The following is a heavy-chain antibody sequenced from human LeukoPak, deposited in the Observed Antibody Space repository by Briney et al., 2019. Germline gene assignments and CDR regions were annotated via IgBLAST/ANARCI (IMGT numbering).Heavy chain of an antibody. Sequence: PSETPSLTCTVSGGSISNGDYYWSWIRQPPGKGLEWIGYIYYSGSTYYNPSLKSRVTISVDTSKNQFSLKLSSVTAADTAVYYCARVDLYSSSWRASNWFDPWGQGTLVTVSS. D-gene: IGHD6-13*01. CDR2: IYYSGST. CDR1: GGSISNGDYY. J-gene: IGHJ5*02. CDR3: ARVDLYSSSWRASNWFDP. V-gene: IGHV4-30-4*01.